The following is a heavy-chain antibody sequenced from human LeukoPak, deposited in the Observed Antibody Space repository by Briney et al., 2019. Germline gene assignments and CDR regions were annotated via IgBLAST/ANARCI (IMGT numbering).Heavy chain of an antibody. CDR1: GFTFSSYA. Sequence: GGSLRLSCAASGFTFSSYAMSWGRQAPGKGLEWVSAISGSGGSTYYADSVKGRFTISRDNSKNTLYLQMNSLRAEDTAVYYCAKPYYDFWSGSNWFDPWGQGTLVTVSS. D-gene: IGHD3-3*01. CDR2: ISGSGGST. V-gene: IGHV3-23*01. CDR3: AKPYYDFWSGSNWFDP. J-gene: IGHJ5*02.